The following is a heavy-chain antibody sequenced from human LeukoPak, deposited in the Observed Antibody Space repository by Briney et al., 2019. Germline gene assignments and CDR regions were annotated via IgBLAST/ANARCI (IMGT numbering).Heavy chain of an antibody. J-gene: IGHJ4*02. CDR2: ISGSGGGT. CDR1: GITLSNYG. V-gene: IGHV3-23*01. Sequence: GGSLRLSCAVSGITLSNYGMSWVRQAPGKGLEWVAGISGSGGGTNYADSVKGRFTISRDNPKNTLYLQMNGLRAEDTAVYFCAKRGVVIRVILVGFHKEAYYFDSWGQGAPVTVSS. CDR3: AKRGVVIRVILVGFHKEAYYFDS. D-gene: IGHD3-22*01.